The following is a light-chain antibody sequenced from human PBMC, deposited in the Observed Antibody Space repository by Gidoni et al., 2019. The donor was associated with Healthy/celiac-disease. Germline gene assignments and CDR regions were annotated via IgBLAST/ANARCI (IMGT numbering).Light chain of an antibody. V-gene: IGKV1-39*01. CDR1: QSISSY. Sequence: DIQMIQPPSSLSASVGDRVIITCRASQSISSYLNWYQQKTGKAPKHLIYAASSLLSGVPSRFSGSGSGTDVTLTISSRQPEEFATYYCQQRYNTPWTFGHGTKVEIK. CDR2: AAS. J-gene: IGKJ1*01. CDR3: QQRYNTPWT.